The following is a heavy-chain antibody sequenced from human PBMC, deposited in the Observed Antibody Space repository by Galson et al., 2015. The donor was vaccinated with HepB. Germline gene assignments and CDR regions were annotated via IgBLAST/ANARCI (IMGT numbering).Heavy chain of an antibody. CDR3: AKVGLLWLSHHYFDY. V-gene: IGHV3-23*01. CDR2: ISGSGGST. D-gene: IGHD2-21*01. Sequence: SLRLSCAASGFTFSSYAMSWVRQAPGKGLEWVSAISGSGGSTYYADSVKGRFTISRDNSENTLYLQMNSLRAEDTAVYYCAKVGLLWLSHHYFDYWGQGTLVTVSS. CDR1: GFTFSSYA. J-gene: IGHJ4*02.